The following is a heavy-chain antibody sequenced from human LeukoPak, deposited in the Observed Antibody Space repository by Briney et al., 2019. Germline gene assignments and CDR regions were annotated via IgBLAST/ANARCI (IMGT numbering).Heavy chain of an antibody. Sequence: SQTLSLTCTVSGASIRSGDYYWSWIRQPPGEGLEWIGYIYDSGSTYYNPSLKSRITISVDTSENRFSLKLSSVTATDTAVYYCARDCSGGSCYGAFDIWGQGTMVTVSS. D-gene: IGHD2-15*01. V-gene: IGHV4-30-4*01. J-gene: IGHJ3*02. CDR1: GASIRSGDYY. CDR3: ARDCSGGSCYGAFDI. CDR2: IYDSGST.